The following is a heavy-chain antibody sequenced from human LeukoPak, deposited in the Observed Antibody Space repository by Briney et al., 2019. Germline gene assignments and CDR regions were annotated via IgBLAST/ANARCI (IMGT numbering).Heavy chain of an antibody. Sequence: PSETLSLTCTVSGGSISSYYWSWIRQPPGKVLDWIAYVHNNGETKHNPSLKSRHPISVDTPNNQISLRLTSVTAADTAMYYCARQPAATAAFDIWGLGTMVTVSS. CDR2: VHNNGET. V-gene: IGHV4-59*08. CDR1: GGSISSYY. D-gene: IGHD5-18*01. CDR3: ARQPAATAAFDI. J-gene: IGHJ3*02.